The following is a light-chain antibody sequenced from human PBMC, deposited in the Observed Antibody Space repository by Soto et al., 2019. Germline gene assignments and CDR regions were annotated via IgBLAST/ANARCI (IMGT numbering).Light chain of an antibody. V-gene: IGKV3-15*01. CDR2: GAC. Sequence: VMTQSPATLSVSPGERATLSCWASETVATNLAWYQQKPGQAPRLLISGACTRAAGISDRFRGSGSGTEFTLTISSLRSEDSAIYYCQQYFEWPPMTFGQGTKVDIK. J-gene: IGKJ1*01. CDR3: QQYFEWPPMT. CDR1: ETVATN.